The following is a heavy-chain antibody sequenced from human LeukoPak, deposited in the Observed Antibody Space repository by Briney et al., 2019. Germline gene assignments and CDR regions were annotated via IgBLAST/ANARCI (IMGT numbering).Heavy chain of an antibody. CDR2: IQYDGSDK. V-gene: IGHV3-30*02. J-gene: IGHJ4*02. Sequence: GGSLRLSCAAAGFTFSGYGMHWVRQAPGKGLEWVAFIQYDGSDKYYADSVKGRFTISRDNSKNTLYLQMNSLRAEGTAVYYCAKDLGNSFDYWGQGTLVTVSS. CDR1: GFTFSGYG. CDR3: AKDLGNSFDY. D-gene: IGHD4-23*01.